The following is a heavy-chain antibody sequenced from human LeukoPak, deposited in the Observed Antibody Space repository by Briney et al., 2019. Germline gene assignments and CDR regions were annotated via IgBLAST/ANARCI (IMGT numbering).Heavy chain of an antibody. V-gene: IGHV3-20*04. J-gene: IGHJ3*02. D-gene: IGHD3-3*01. CDR3: ARGPYYTTEWRSSGFDM. CDR1: GFTFDDYA. Sequence: GGSLRLSCAASGFTFDDYAMSWVRQAPGKGLEWLSGMNWNGDSTSYADSVKGRFTISRDNAKNFLYLQMNSLRAEDTAFYYCARGPYYTTEWRSSGFDMWGQGTRVTISS. CDR2: MNWNGDST.